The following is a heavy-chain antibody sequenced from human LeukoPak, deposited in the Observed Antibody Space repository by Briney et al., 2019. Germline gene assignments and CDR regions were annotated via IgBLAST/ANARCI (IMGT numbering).Heavy chain of an antibody. D-gene: IGHD3-3*01. J-gene: IGHJ4*02. CDR1: GRSISSSRYY. CDR3: VSRITIFGVVIADYFAY. V-gene: IGHV4-39*01. Sequence: KPSETLSLTCTVSGRSISSSRYYWGWIRQPPGKGLEWIGSIYYSGSTYYNPSLKSRVTISVDTSKNQFSLKLSSVTAADTAVYYCVSRITIFGVVIADYFAYWGQGTLVTVSS. CDR2: IYYSGST.